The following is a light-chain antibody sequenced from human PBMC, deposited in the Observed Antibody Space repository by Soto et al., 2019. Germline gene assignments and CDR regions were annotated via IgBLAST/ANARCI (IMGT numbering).Light chain of an antibody. V-gene: IGLV2-8*01. Sequence: QSALTQPPSASGSPGQSVTISCTGTSSDVGGYNYVSWHQQHPGRAPKLMIYEVSKRPSGVPDRFSGSKSGNTASLTVSGLQAEDEADYYCISYAGSSNVVFGGGTQLTVL. CDR2: EVS. CDR1: SSDVGGYNY. J-gene: IGLJ2*01. CDR3: ISYAGSSNVV.